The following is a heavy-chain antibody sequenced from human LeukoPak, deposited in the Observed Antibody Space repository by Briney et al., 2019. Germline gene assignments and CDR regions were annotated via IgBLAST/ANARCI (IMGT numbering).Heavy chain of an antibody. CDR2: INHSGST. CDR1: GGSFSGYY. V-gene: IGHV4-34*01. J-gene: IGHJ6*02. D-gene: IGHD4-11*01. CDR3: ANSNYAGRGMDV. Sequence: PSETLSLTCAVYGGSFSGYYWSWIRQPPGKGLEWIGEINHSGSTNYNPSLKSRVTISVDTSKNRFSLKLSSVTAADTAVYYCANSNYAGRGMDVWGQGTTVTVSS.